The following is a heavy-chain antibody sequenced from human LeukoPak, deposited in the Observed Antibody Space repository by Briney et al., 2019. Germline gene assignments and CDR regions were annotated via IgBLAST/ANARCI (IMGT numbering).Heavy chain of an antibody. CDR3: ARIRSYSSSWPDRNFDY. V-gene: IGHV4-30-2*01. CDR1: GGSISSGGYY. J-gene: IGHJ4*02. CDR2: IYHSGST. D-gene: IGHD6-13*01. Sequence: SETLSLTCTVSGGSISSGGYYWSWIRQPPGKGLEWVGYIYHSGSTYYNPSLKSRVTISVDRSKNQFSLKLSSVTAADTAVYYCARIRSYSSSWPDRNFDYWGQGTLVTVSS.